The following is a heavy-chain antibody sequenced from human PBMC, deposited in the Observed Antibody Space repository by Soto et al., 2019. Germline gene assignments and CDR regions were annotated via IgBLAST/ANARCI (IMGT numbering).Heavy chain of an antibody. CDR1: GDSIISGDYY. Sequence: SETLSLTCTVSGDSIISGDYYWSWIRQTPGKGLEWIGYIYYSGSTYYNPSLKSRVTISVDRSKNQFSLKLSSVTAADTAVYYCARGAPVVNDYWGQGTLVTVSS. V-gene: IGHV4-30-4*01. CDR2: IYYSGST. CDR3: ARGAPVVNDY. J-gene: IGHJ4*02. D-gene: IGHD3-22*01.